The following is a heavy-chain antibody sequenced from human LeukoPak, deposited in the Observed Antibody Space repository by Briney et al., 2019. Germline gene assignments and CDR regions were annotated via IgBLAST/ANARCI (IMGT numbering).Heavy chain of an antibody. Sequence: SETLSLTCTVSGGSISSGGYYWSWIRQHPGKGLEWIGYIYYSGSTYYNPSLKSRVTISVDTSKNQFSLKLSSVTAADTAVYYCASDIKAASDAFDIWGQGTMVTVSS. V-gene: IGHV4-31*03. CDR3: ASDIKAASDAFDI. J-gene: IGHJ3*02. D-gene: IGHD2-15*01. CDR1: GGSISSGGYY. CDR2: IYYSGST.